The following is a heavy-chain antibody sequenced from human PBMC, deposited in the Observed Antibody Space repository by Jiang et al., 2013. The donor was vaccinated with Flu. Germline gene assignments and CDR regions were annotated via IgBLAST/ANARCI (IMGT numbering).Heavy chain of an antibody. CDR2: INPNSGGT. CDR1: GYTFTGYY. V-gene: IGHV1-2*02. CDR3: ARDPEGDYDILTGYYGFDY. Sequence: GYTFTGYYMHWVRQAPGQGLEWMGWINPNSGGTNYAQKFQGRVTMTRDTSISTAYMELSRLRSDDTAVYYCARDPEGDYDILTGYYGFDYWGQGTLVTVSS. D-gene: IGHD3-9*01. J-gene: IGHJ4*02.